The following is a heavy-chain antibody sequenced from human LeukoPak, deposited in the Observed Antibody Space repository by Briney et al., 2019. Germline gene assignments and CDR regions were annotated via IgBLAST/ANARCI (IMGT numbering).Heavy chain of an antibody. Sequence: SVKVSCKASGGTFSSYAISWVRQAPGQGLEWMGGIIPIFGTASYAQKFQGRVTITADESTSTAYMELSSLRSEDTAVYYCARDGDSSSWYFSWGQGTLVTVSS. D-gene: IGHD6-13*01. CDR1: GGTFSSYA. J-gene: IGHJ4*02. V-gene: IGHV1-69*01. CDR2: IIPIFGTA. CDR3: ARDGDSSSWYFS.